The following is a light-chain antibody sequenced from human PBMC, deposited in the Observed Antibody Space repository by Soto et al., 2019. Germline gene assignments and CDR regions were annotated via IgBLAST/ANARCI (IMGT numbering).Light chain of an antibody. CDR3: LQYETYWT. CDR1: QTISDW. CDR2: KAS. Sequence: DIQMTQSPSTLSASIGDRVTITCRASQTISDWLAWHQQKPGKAPKLLIYKASSLESGVPSRFSGSGSGTEFTLTISSLQPDDFATYYCLQYETYWTFGQATKVDIK. J-gene: IGKJ1*01. V-gene: IGKV1-5*03.